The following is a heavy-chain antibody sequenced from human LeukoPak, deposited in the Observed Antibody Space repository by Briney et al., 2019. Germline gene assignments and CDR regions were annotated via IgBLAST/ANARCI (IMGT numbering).Heavy chain of an antibody. Sequence: SETLSLTCAVSGGSISSGGYSWSWIRQPPGKGLEWIGYIYHSGSTYYNPSLKSRVTISVGRSKNQFSLKLSSVTAADTAVYYCARIVPDSSGYWYYFDYWGQGTLVTVSS. J-gene: IGHJ4*02. V-gene: IGHV4-30-2*01. CDR3: ARIVPDSSGYWYYFDY. CDR1: GGSISSGGYS. CDR2: IYHSGST. D-gene: IGHD3-22*01.